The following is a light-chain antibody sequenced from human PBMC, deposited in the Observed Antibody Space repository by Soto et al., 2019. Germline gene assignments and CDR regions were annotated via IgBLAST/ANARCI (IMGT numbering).Light chain of an antibody. J-gene: IGLJ3*02. CDR3: SSYTSSSTWV. V-gene: IGLV2-14*01. CDR2: EVS. Sequence: QSALTQPASVSGSPGQSITISCTGTSSDVGGYNYVSWYQQHPGKAPKLMIYEVSNRPSGVSNRFSGSKSGNTASLTISGLQAEDEADYYCSSYTSSSTWVFGGGTNLPVL. CDR1: SSDVGGYNY.